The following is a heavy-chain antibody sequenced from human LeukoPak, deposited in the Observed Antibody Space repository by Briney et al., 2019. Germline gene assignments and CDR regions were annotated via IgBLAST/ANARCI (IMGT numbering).Heavy chain of an antibody. CDR1: GFTFSSYG. J-gene: IGHJ4*02. CDR2: ISHDGTVQ. V-gene: IGHV3-30*18. D-gene: IGHD2-8*01. Sequence: GGSLRLSCAASGFTFSSYGMQWVRQAPGKGLEWVAVISHDGTVQHYADSVKGRFTISRDNSDNTLYLQMNSLRDEDTAMYYCAKEGTRMASSYSDYWGQGTLITVSS. CDR3: AKEGTRMASSYSDY.